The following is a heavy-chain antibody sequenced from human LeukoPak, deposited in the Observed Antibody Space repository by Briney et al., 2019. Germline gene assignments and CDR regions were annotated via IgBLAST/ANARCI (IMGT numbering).Heavy chain of an antibody. CDR1: GYSFTSYW. J-gene: IGHJ4*02. Sequence: GESLKISCKCSGYSFTSYWISWVRQMPGKGLEWMGRIDPSDSYTNYSPSFQGHVTISADKSISTAYLQWSSLKASDTAMYYCARHDYGDHPFDYWGQGTLVTVSS. CDR3: ARHDYGDHPFDY. V-gene: IGHV5-10-1*01. CDR2: IDPSDSYT. D-gene: IGHD4-17*01.